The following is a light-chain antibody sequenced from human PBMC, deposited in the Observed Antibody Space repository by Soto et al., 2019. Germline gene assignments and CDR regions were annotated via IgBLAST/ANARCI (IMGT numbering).Light chain of an antibody. CDR1: QDITNY. CDR2: DAS. J-gene: IGKJ5*01. Sequence: EIQMTQSPSSLSASVGDRVTITCRASQDITNYLNWYQQKPGKASKLLIYDASILETGVPSRFSGNVSWTYITCTISSLHPEDIGTDDCQEYDNLPIIFGQGTRLEIK. V-gene: IGKV1-33*01. CDR3: QEYDNLPII.